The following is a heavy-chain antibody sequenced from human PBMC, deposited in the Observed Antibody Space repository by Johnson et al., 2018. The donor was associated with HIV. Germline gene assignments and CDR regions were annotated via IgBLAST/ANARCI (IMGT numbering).Heavy chain of an antibody. D-gene: IGHD3-22*01. J-gene: IGHJ3*02. Sequence: QVQLVESGGGLVKPGGSLRLSCAASGFTFSDYYMSWIRQAPGKGLEWVSYIGSSGSTIYYADSVKGRFTISRDNAKNAVYLQMNSLRAEDTALYYCARFLGYYDSDGYYFGDAYYNWGQGTMVTVSA. V-gene: IGHV3-11*01. CDR3: ARFLGYYDSDGYYFGDAYYN. CDR2: IGSSGSTI. CDR1: GFTFSDYY.